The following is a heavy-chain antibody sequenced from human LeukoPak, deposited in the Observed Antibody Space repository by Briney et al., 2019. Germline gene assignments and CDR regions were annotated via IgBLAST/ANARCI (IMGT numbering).Heavy chain of an antibody. D-gene: IGHD6-13*01. Sequence: PGGSLRLSCAASGFTFSSYAMHWVRQAPGKGLEWVAVISYDGSNKYYADSVKGRFTISRDNSKNTLYLQMNSLRAEDTALYYCAKALRASQYSSSGDWGQGTLVTVSS. CDR3: AKALRASQYSSSGD. J-gene: IGHJ4*02. CDR2: ISYDGSNK. V-gene: IGHV3-30-3*01. CDR1: GFTFSSYA.